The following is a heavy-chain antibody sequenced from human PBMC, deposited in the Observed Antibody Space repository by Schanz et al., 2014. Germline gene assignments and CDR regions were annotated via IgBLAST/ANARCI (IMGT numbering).Heavy chain of an antibody. CDR3: PRIIDGDYRY. Sequence: QVRLVQSGSEVKKPGSSVKVSCQSSGATFNSYAFGWVRQAPGQGFEWVGSIIPPLRQTRSAQKSEAGVIIPAAPSTTAVYIDLASLPSDDTAVSFCPRIIDGDYRYWGQGALVTVSS. V-gene: IGHV1-69*04. J-gene: IGHJ4*02. D-gene: IGHD4-17*01. CDR1: GATFNSYA. CDR2: IIPPLRQT.